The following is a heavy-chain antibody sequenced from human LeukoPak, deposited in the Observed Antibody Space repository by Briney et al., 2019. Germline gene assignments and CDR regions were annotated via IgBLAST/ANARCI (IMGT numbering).Heavy chain of an antibody. Sequence: GGSLRLSCAASGFTLRSYAMIWVRQAPGKGLEWVSSISSSSSYIYYRDSVKGRFTISRDNAKNSLYLQMHSLRAEDTAVYYCALVGATSWAPFDYWGQGTLVTVSS. CDR3: ALVGATSWAPFDY. V-gene: IGHV3-21*01. CDR2: ISSSSSYI. D-gene: IGHD1-26*01. CDR1: GFTLRSYA. J-gene: IGHJ4*02.